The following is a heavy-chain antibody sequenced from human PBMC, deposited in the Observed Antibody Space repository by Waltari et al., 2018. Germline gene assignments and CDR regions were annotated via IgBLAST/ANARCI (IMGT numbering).Heavy chain of an antibody. D-gene: IGHD1-26*01. CDR2: IRSDGTTK. CDR1: GVTFSYYG. V-gene: IGHV3-30*02. Sequence: QVQLVESGGGVVQPGGSLSLSCAASGVTFSYYGMHWVRHFPGKGLEWVAFIRSDGTTKYYADSVKDRFTISRDNSKNTLFLHVSSLRAGDTAVYYCAMQNSETWSHYFESWGQGTLVTVSS. CDR3: AMQNSETWSHYFES. J-gene: IGHJ4*02.